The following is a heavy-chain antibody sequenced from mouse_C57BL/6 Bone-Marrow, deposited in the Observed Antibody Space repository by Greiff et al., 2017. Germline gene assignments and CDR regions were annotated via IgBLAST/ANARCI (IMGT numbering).Heavy chain of an antibody. J-gene: IGHJ2*01. CDR3: ARAGVYGNYDFDY. V-gene: IGHV1-18*01. CDR2: INPNNGGT. CDR1: GYTFTDYN. D-gene: IGHD2-1*01. Sequence: VHVKQSGPELVKPGASVKIPCKASGYTFTDYNMDWVKQSHGKSLEWIGDINPNNGGTIYNQKFKGKATLTVDKSSSTAYMELRSLTSEDTAVYYCARAGVYGNYDFDYWGQGTTLTVSS.